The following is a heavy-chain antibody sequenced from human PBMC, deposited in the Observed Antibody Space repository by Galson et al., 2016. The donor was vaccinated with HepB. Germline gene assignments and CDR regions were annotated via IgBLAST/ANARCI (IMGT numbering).Heavy chain of an antibody. CDR1: GYFFRSYY. CDR2: IDPNDGVT. V-gene: IGHV1-46*01. J-gene: IGHJ5*01. Sequence: SVKVSCKASGYFFRSYYIHWVRQVPGQVREWMGIIDPNDGVTNYTQELQGRVTMTRDTSTNTLYLELCSLKFEDTAIYYCAREDWLDSWGQGTLVTVSS. CDR3: AREDWLDS.